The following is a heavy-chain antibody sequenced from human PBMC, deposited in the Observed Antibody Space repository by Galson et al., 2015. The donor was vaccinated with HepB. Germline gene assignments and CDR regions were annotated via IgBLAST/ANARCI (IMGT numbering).Heavy chain of an antibody. J-gene: IGHJ4*02. D-gene: IGHD6-19*01. CDR3: ARVAVAGPQPDY. Sequence: SLRLSCAASGFTFSSYWMSWVRQAPGKGLEWVANIKQDGSEKYYVDSVKGRFTISRDDAKNSLYLQMNSLRAEDTAVYYCARVAVAGPQPDYWGQGTLVTVSS. CDR1: GFTFSSYW. CDR2: IKQDGSEK. V-gene: IGHV3-7*03.